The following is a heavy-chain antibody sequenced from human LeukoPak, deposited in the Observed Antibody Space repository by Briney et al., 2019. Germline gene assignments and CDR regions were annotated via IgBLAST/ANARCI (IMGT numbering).Heavy chain of an antibody. CDR1: GFTFDDYA. Sequence: GRSLRLSCAASGFTFDDYAMHWVRQAPGKGLEWVSGISWNSGSIGYADSVKGRFTISRDNAKNSLYLQMISLRAEDTALYYCAKDIGGAVAAAGFDYWGQGTLVTVSS. CDR3: AKDIGGAVAAAGFDY. J-gene: IGHJ4*02. CDR2: ISWNSGSI. D-gene: IGHD6-13*01. V-gene: IGHV3-9*01.